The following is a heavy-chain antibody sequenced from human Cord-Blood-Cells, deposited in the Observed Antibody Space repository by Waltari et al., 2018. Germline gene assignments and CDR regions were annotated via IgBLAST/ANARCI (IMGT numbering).Heavy chain of an antibody. CDR1: GYTFTGYY. J-gene: IGHJ5*02. CDR3: ARGVRWWFDP. CDR2: VNPNSGGT. Sequence: QVQLVQSGAEVKKPGASVKVSCKAHGYTFTGYYMHWVRQAPGQGLKGMGWVNPNSGGTNYAQKLQGRVTMTRDTSISTAYMELSRLRSDDTAVYYCARGVRWWFDPWGQGTLVTVSS. D-gene: IGHD3-16*02. V-gene: IGHV1-2*02.